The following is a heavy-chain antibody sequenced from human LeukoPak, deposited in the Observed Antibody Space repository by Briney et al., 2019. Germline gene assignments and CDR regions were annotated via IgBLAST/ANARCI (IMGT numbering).Heavy chain of an antibody. CDR3: ARGQYQPTGPFDY. CDR2: INHSGST. CDR1: GGSFSGYY. Sequence: SETLSLTCAVYGGSFSGYYWSWIRQPPGKGLEWIGEINHSGSTNYNPSLKSRVTISVDTSKNQFSLKLSSVTAADTAVYYCARGQYQPTGPFDYWGQGTLVTVSS. V-gene: IGHV4-34*01. J-gene: IGHJ4*02. D-gene: IGHD2-2*01.